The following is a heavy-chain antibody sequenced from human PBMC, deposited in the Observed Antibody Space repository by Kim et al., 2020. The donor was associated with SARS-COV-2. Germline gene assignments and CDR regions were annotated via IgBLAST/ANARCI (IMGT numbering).Heavy chain of an antibody. CDR1: GYTFTSYG. Sequence: ASVKVSCKASGYTFTSYGISWVRQAPGQGLEWMGWISAYNGNTNYAQKLQGRVTMTTDTSTSTAYMELRSLRSDDTAVYYCARERQWYYYDSSGYDFDYWGQGTLVTVSS. CDR3: ARERQWYYYDSSGYDFDY. J-gene: IGHJ4*02. D-gene: IGHD3-22*01. CDR2: ISAYNGNT. V-gene: IGHV1-18*01.